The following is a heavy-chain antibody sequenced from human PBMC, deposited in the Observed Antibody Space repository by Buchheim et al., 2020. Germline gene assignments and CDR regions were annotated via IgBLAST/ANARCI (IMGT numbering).Heavy chain of an antibody. D-gene: IGHD2-15*01. V-gene: IGHV3-7*01. Sequence: EVQLVESGGGLVQPGGSLRVSCAASGFTFSNYWMSWVRQATGKGLEWVANIKEDGSDKYYVASVKGRFTISRYNDKNSIYLQMNSLRAEDTAVYYCARWYYYGMDVWGQGTT. J-gene: IGHJ6*01. CDR1: GFTFSNYW. CDR3: ARWYYYGMDV. CDR2: IKEDGSDK.